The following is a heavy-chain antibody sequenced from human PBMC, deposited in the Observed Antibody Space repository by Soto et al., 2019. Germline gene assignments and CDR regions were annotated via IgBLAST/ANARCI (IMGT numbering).Heavy chain of an antibody. CDR1: GGSISNYD. V-gene: IGHV4-59*08. CDR2: IYYSGST. J-gene: IGHJ6*02. Sequence: PSETLSLTCTVSGGSISNYDWSWIRQPPGKGLEWIGHIYYSGSTSYNPSLNSRLTMSIDTSRNQISLRLSSVTAADTAVYYCARLRVARGMDVCGQGTMDVWGQGTTVTVSS. CDR3: ARLRVARGMDVCGQGTMDV. D-gene: IGHD3-16*01.